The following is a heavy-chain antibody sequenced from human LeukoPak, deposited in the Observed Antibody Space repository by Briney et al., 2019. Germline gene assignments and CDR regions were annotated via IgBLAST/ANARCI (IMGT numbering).Heavy chain of an antibody. Sequence: GGSLRLSCAASGFTFEDYGMSWVRHAPGKGLEWVSGINWNGGSTVYEDSVKGRFTIYRDNAKNSLYLQMNSLRAEDTALYYCARVKLLYGSGIGDAFDIWGQGTMVTVSS. CDR2: INWNGGST. CDR1: GFTFEDYG. V-gene: IGHV3-20*04. J-gene: IGHJ3*02. D-gene: IGHD3-10*01. CDR3: ARVKLLYGSGIGDAFDI.